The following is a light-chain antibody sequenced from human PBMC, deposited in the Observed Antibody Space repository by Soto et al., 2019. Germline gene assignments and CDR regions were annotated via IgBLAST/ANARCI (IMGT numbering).Light chain of an antibody. CDR2: DAS. Sequence: EIVLTQSPATLPLSPGERATFSCRASQSITTYLAWYQQKPGQAPRLLIYDASNRATGIPARFSGSGSGTDFTLTISSLEPEDFAVYYCQQRRDWPITFGQGTRLEI. J-gene: IGKJ5*01. CDR3: QQRRDWPIT. CDR1: QSITTY. V-gene: IGKV3-11*01.